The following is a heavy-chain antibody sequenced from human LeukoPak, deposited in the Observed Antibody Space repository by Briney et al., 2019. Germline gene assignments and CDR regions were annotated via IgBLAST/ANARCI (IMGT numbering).Heavy chain of an antibody. Sequence: SVKVSCKASGGTFSSYAISWVRQAPGQGLEWMGGIIPIFGTANYAQKFQGRVTITTDESTSTAYMELSSLRSEDTAVYYCARAGYYDYVWPFYWGQGTLVTVSS. CDR3: ARAGYYDYVWPFY. CDR2: IIPIFGTA. J-gene: IGHJ4*02. CDR1: GGTFSSYA. V-gene: IGHV1-69*05. D-gene: IGHD3-16*01.